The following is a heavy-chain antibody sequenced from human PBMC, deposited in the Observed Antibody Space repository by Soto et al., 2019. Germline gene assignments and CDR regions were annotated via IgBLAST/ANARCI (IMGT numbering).Heavy chain of an antibody. CDR1: GFTFSSYW. D-gene: IGHD1-26*01. Sequence: LRLSCAASGFTFSSYWLHWVRQAPGKGLVWVSRINNDGSTTTYAYSVKGRFTISRDAAKNTLYLEMNSLRAEDTAVYYCVRGYSGTYRIDYWGQGTPVTVSS. V-gene: IGHV3-74*01. CDR2: INNDGSTT. J-gene: IGHJ4*02. CDR3: VRGYSGTYRIDY.